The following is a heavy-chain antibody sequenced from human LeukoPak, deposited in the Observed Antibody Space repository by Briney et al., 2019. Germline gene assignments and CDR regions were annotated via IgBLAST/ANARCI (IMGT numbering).Heavy chain of an antibody. CDR3: ARGGGYYYDSSGYYYDYYFDY. CDR2: IRYDGSNK. J-gene: IGHJ4*02. V-gene: IGHV3-30*02. D-gene: IGHD3-22*01. CDR1: GFTFSSYG. Sequence: PGGSLRLSCAASGFTFSSYGMHWVRQAPGKGLEWVSFIRYDGSNKYYADSVKGRFTISRDNSKNTLYLQMSSLRSEDTAVYYCARGGGYYYDSSGYYYDYYFDYWGQGTLVTVSS.